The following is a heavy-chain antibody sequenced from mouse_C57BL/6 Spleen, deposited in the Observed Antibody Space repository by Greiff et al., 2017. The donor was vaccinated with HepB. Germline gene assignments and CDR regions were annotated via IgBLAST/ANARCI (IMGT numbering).Heavy chain of an antibody. Sequence: QVQLQQPGAELVKPGASVKLSCKASGYTFTSYWMHWVKQRPGQGLEWIGMIHPNSGSTNYNEKFKSKATLTVDKSSSTAYMQLSSLTSEDSAVYDGAGWLLRAVVGGDYYALDYWGQGTLVTVSA. CDR3: AGWLLRAVVGGDYYALDY. V-gene: IGHV1-64*01. J-gene: IGHJ4*01. CDR2: IHPNSGST. D-gene: IGHD2-3*01. CDR1: GYTFTSYW.